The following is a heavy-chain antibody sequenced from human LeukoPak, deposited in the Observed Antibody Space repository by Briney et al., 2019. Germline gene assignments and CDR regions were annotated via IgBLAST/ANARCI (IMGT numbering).Heavy chain of an antibody. Sequence: ASVKVSCKTSGYSFTDYYMYWVRQAPGQGLEWMGWINPNSGGTSSAQKFQGRVTMTRDTSITTVYMELSRLRSDDTAVYYCARDGWPYYYGSGSLNWFDPWGQGTLVTVSS. CDR2: INPNSGGT. J-gene: IGHJ5*02. V-gene: IGHV1-2*02. D-gene: IGHD3-10*01. CDR1: GYSFTDYY. CDR3: ARDGWPYYYGSGSLNWFDP.